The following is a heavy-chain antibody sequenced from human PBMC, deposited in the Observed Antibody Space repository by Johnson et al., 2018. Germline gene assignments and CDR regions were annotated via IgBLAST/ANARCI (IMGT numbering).Heavy chain of an antibody. CDR3: ARADYGDYAGYFQH. Sequence: HVQLVQSGGGVVQPGRSLRLSCAASGFTFSSYGMHWVRQAPGKGLEWVAVISYDGSNKYYADSVKGRFTISRDNSKNTLYLQMNSLRAEDTAVYYCARADYGDYAGYFQHWGQGTRVTVSS. V-gene: IGHV3-30*03. D-gene: IGHD4-17*01. CDR2: ISYDGSNK. J-gene: IGHJ1*01. CDR1: GFTFSSYG.